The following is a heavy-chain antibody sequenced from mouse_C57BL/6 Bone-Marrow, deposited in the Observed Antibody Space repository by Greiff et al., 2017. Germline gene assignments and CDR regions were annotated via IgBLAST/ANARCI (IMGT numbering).Heavy chain of an antibody. CDR1: GYTFTSYW. Sequence: QVQLQQPGAELVRPGSSVKLSCKASGYTFTSYWMDWVKQRPGQGLEWIGNIYPSDSETHYNQKFKDKATLTVDKSSSTAYMQLSILTSEASAVYYCASGIYYYGSSYFYFDYWGQGTTLTVSS. CDR2: IYPSDSET. V-gene: IGHV1-61*01. D-gene: IGHD1-1*01. J-gene: IGHJ2*01. CDR3: ASGIYYYGSSYFYFDY.